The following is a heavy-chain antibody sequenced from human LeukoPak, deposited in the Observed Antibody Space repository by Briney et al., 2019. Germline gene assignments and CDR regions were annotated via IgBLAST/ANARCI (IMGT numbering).Heavy chain of an antibody. J-gene: IGHJ4*02. CDR3: ARRPRYSSGWYYFDS. V-gene: IGHV4-34*01. CDR1: GGSFSGDY. CDR2: INHSGST. D-gene: IGHD6-19*01. Sequence: PSETLSLTCAVYGGSFSGDYWNWIRQPPGKGLEWIGEINHSGSTNSNPSLTSRVTISVDRSKNQFSLKLSSVTAADTAVYYCARRPRYSSGWYYFDSWGQGTLVTVSS.